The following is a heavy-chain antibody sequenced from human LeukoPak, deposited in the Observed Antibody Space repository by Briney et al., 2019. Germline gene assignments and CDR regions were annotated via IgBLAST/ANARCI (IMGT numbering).Heavy chain of an antibody. J-gene: IGHJ5*02. CDR2: IYYSGST. Sequence: SETLSLTCTVSGGSISIYYWSWIRQPPGKGLEWIGYIYYSGSTNYNPSLRSRVTISVDTSKNQFSLKVSSVTAADTAVYYCARSAFGDYSNWFDPWGQGTLVTVSS. CDR3: ARSAFGDYSNWFDP. V-gene: IGHV4-59*01. CDR1: GGSISIYY. D-gene: IGHD4-17*01.